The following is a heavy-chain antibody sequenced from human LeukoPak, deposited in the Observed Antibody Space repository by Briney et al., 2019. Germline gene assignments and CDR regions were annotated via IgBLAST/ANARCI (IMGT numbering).Heavy chain of an antibody. CDR2: ISYDGVNK. CDR1: GLTLSSYD. J-gene: IGHJ4*02. V-gene: IGHV3-30*18. CDR3: AKEQGVRGPPGDY. D-gene: IGHD3-10*01. Sequence: GGSLRLSCAASGLTLSSYDMHWVRQAPGKGLEWVAVISYDGVNKYYADSVKGRFTISRDNSKNTLCLQMNSLRPEDTAMYYCAKEQGVRGPPGDYWGQGTLVTVSS.